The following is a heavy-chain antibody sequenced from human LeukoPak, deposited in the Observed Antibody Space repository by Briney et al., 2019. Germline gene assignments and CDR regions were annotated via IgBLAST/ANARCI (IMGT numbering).Heavy chain of an antibody. V-gene: IGHV3-30*18. Sequence: PGRSLRLSCAPSGFPFSSYAMHWVRQAPGRGLEWVAVISYDGSDKYYADSVKGRFTISRDNSKNTLYLQMNSLRAEDTAVYYCAKAECSSTTCSFDYWGRGTLVTVSS. D-gene: IGHD2-2*01. J-gene: IGHJ4*02. CDR3: AKAECSSTTCSFDY. CDR1: GFPFSSYA. CDR2: ISYDGSDK.